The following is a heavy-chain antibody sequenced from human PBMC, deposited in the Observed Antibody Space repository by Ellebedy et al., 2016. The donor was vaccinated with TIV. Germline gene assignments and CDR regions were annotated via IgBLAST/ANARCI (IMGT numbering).Heavy chain of an antibody. V-gene: IGHV3-21*01. J-gene: IGHJ4*02. CDR2: ISSSSTYI. CDR3: ARVVLRTIFGVGEYYFDY. CDR1: GFTFSSYS. Sequence: GESLKISXAASGFTFSSYSMNWVRQAPGKGLEWVSSISSSSTYIYYADSVKGRFTISRDNAEKSLYLQMNTLRAEDTAVYYCARVVLRTIFGVGEYYFDYWGQGTLVTVSS. D-gene: IGHD3-3*01.